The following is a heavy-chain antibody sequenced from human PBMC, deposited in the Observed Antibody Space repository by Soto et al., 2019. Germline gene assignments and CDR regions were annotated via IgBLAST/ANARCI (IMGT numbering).Heavy chain of an antibody. Sequence: ASVKVSCKASGYTFTSYGISWVRQAPGQGLEWMGWISAYNGNTNYAQKLQGRVTMTTDTSTSTAYMELRSLRSDDAAVYYCARDGNLVLLELPTDYWGQGTLVTVSS. D-gene: IGHD1-7*01. CDR2: ISAYNGNT. CDR3: ARDGNLVLLELPTDY. V-gene: IGHV1-18*04. J-gene: IGHJ4*02. CDR1: GYTFTSYG.